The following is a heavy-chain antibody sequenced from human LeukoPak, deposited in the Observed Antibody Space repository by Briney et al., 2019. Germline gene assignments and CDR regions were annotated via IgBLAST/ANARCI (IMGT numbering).Heavy chain of an antibody. CDR1: GGSITSSSYY. Sequence: SETLSLTCTVSGGSITSSSYYWGWIRQPPGKGLEWIGSIYHSGSTYYNPSLKSRVTISVDTSKNQFSLKLSSVTAADTAVYYCARAHERGATIKGKWFDPWGQGTLVTVSS. J-gene: IGHJ5*02. V-gene: IGHV4-39*07. D-gene: IGHD5-12*01. CDR2: IYHSGST. CDR3: ARAHERGATIKGKWFDP.